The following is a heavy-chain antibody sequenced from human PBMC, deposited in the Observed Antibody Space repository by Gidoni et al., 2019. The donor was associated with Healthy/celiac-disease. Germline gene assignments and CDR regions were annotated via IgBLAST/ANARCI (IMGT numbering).Heavy chain of an antibody. J-gene: IGHJ4*02. V-gene: IGHV3-11*05. CDR1: GFTFSDYY. Sequence: QVQLVESGGGLVKPGGSLRLSGAASGFTFSDYYMSWIRQAPGKGLEWVSYISSSSSYTNYADSVKGRFTISRDNAKNSLYLQMNSLRAEDTAVYYCARVDLRPMYYFDYWGQGTLVTVSS. CDR2: ISSSSSYT. D-gene: IGHD2-2*03. CDR3: ARVDLRPMYYFDY.